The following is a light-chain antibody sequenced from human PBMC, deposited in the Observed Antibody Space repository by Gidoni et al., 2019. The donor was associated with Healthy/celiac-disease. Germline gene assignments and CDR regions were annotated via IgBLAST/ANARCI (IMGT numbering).Light chain of an antibody. Sequence: SVLTQPPSASGTPGPRVTISWSGSSSNIGSNYVYWYHQLPGTAPQLLIYRNNQRPSGVPDRFSGSKSGTSASLAISGLRSEDEADYYCAAWDDSLSGWVFGGGTKLTVL. CDR2: RNN. CDR3: AAWDDSLSGWV. J-gene: IGLJ3*02. CDR1: SSNIGSNY. V-gene: IGLV1-47*01.